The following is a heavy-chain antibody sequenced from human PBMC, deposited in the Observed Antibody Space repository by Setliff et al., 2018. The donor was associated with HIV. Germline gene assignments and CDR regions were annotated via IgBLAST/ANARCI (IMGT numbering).Heavy chain of an antibody. Sequence: PGGSLRLSCTASGFTFSGFAMNWVRQAPGKGLEWVSYISRSSNYINYADSVKGRFTISRDNAKNSLYLKMSSLRAEDTAVYYCARDPSAGANLYYSVDVWGKGTTVTVSS. D-gene: IGHD1-26*01. V-gene: IGHV3-21*05. CDR3: ARDPSAGANLYYSVDV. CDR2: ISRSSNYI. CDR1: GFTFSGFA. J-gene: IGHJ6*03.